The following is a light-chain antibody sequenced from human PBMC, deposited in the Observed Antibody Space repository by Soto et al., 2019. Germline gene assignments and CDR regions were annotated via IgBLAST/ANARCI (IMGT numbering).Light chain of an antibody. J-gene: IGKJ3*01. CDR3: QTYNSAPFT. CDR2: AAS. CDR1: QGISNY. Sequence: DIQMTQSPSSLSASVGDRVSITCRASQGISNYLAWYQQKPGKVPKLVIYAASTLQSGVPSRFSGSRSGTEVTLTIRSLQHDDVATSYCQTYNSAPFTFGPGTKVHIK. V-gene: IGKV1-27*01.